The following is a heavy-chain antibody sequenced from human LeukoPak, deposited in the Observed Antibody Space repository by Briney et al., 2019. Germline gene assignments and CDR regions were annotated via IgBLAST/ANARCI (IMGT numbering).Heavy chain of an antibody. CDR1: GYTFTSYA. Sequence: GASVKVSCKASGYTFTSYAMNWVRQAPGQGLEWMGWINTNTGNPTYAQGFTGRFVFSLDTSVSTAYLQISSLKAEDTAVYYCARGRIMITFGGVIAPGYWGQGTLVTVSS. D-gene: IGHD3-16*02. J-gene: IGHJ4*02. V-gene: IGHV7-4-1*02. CDR3: ARGRIMITFGGVIAPGY. CDR2: INTNTGNP.